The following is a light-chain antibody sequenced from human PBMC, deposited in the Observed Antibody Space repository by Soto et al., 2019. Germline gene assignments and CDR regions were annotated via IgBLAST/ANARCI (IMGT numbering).Light chain of an antibody. CDR2: DAS. Sequence: EIVLTQSQATLSLSPGERATLSCRASQSVSSYLAWYQQKPGQAPRLLIYDASNRATGIPARFSGSGSGTDFTLTISSLEPEDFAVYYCQQRSNWQITFGHVTLLEI. CDR3: QQRSNWQIT. J-gene: IGKJ5*01. V-gene: IGKV3-11*01. CDR1: QSVSSY.